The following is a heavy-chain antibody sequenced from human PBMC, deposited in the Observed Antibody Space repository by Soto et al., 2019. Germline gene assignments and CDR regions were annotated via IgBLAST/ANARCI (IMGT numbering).Heavy chain of an antibody. V-gene: IGHV3-23*01. CDR2: ISGSGGST. J-gene: IGHJ4*02. CDR3: AKETGYDFWSGQYYFDY. Sequence: EVQLLESGGGLVQPGGSLRLSCAASGFTFSSYAMSWVRQAPGKGLEWVSAISGSGGSTYYADSVKGRFTISRDNSKNTLYLQMNSLRAEDTAVYYCAKETGYDFWSGQYYFDYWGQGTLVTVSS. CDR1: GFTFSSYA. D-gene: IGHD3-3*01.